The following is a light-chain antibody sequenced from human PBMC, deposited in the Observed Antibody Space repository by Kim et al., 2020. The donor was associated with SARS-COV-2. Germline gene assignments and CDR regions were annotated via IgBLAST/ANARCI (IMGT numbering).Light chain of an antibody. J-gene: IGKJ1*01. V-gene: IGKV3-15*01. Sequence: EIVMTQSPATLSVSPGERATLSCRASQSVSTNLAWYQQKPSQAPRLLIYGVSTRATGVPARFSGSGSGTEFTLTISSLQSEDFAVYYCHQYNHWVSWTFGQGTKVDIK. CDR2: GVS. CDR3: HQYNHWVSWT. CDR1: QSVSTN.